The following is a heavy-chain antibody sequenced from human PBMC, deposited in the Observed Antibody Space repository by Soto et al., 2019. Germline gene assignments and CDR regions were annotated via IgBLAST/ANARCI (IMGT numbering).Heavy chain of an antibody. J-gene: IGHJ3*02. V-gene: IGHV3-23*01. D-gene: IGHD6-19*01. CDR2: ISGSGGII. CDR1: GFTFSSYA. CDR3: SRPFYSSGWYVAFDI. Sequence: GGSLRLSCAASGFTFSSYAMSWVRQAPWKGLEWVSAISGSGGIIYYADSVKGRFTISRDNSKNTLYLQMNSLRAEYTSVYYCSRPFYSSGWYVAFDIWGQGTMVTVSS.